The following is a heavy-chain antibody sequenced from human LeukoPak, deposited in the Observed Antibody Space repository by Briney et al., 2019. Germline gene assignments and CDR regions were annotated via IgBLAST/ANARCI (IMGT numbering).Heavy chain of an antibody. CDR1: GFTFSDYG. CDR2: ISHDGSNN. D-gene: IGHD2-2*01. CDR3: AKDPGPKSTSLPGDI. V-gene: IGHV3-30*18. J-gene: IGHJ3*02. Sequence: EGSLRLSCAASGFTFSDYGIHWVRQAPGKGLEWVSLISHDGSNNYYGDSVKGRFTISRDNSKNTLYLQMSTLRAEDTAVYYCAKDPGPKSTSLPGDIWGQGTMVTVSS.